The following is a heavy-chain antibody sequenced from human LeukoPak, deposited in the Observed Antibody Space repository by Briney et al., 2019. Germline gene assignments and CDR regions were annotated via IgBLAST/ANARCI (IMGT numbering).Heavy chain of an antibody. CDR2: ISYRGNT. Sequence: SETLSLTCTVSGGSVSSGTYYWSWVRQPPGQELEWIGYISYRGNTNYNPSLKSRVTISKDTSKNQFSLNLSSVTAADTAMYYCARERDWGDFDYWGQGTLVTVSS. V-gene: IGHV4-61*01. D-gene: IGHD2-21*02. J-gene: IGHJ4*02. CDR1: GGSVSSGTYY. CDR3: ARERDWGDFDY.